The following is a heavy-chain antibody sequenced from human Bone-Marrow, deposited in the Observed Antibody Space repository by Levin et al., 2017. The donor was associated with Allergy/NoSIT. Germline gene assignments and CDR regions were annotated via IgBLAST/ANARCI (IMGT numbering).Heavy chain of an antibody. CDR1: GGSISSSSYY. J-gene: IGHJ4*02. Sequence: GSLRLSCTVSGGSISSSSYYWGWIRQPPGTGLEWIGSIYYSGSTYYNPSLKSRVTISVDTSKNQFSLKLSSVTAADTAVYYCARDADSYGSGSYWVYWGQGTLVTVSS. CDR3: ARDADSYGSGSYWVY. V-gene: IGHV4-39*07. D-gene: IGHD3-10*01. CDR2: IYYSGST.